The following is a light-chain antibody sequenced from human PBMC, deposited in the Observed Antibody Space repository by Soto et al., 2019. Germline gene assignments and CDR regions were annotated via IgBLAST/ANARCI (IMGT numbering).Light chain of an antibody. CDR1: QSISSW. CDR3: QQYNSYPLT. CDR2: DAS. J-gene: IGKJ4*01. Sequence: DIQMTQSPSTLSASVGDRVTITCRASQSISSWLAWYQQKPWKAPKLLIYDASSLESGVPSRFSGSGSGTEFTLTISSLQPDDFATYYCQQYNSYPLTFGGGPKVEIK. V-gene: IGKV1-5*01.